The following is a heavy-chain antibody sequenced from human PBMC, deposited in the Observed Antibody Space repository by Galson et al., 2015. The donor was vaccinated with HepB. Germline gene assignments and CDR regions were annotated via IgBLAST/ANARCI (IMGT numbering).Heavy chain of an antibody. J-gene: IGHJ4*02. CDR3: ATRFHYDYVWGSYRSPLPSYYFDY. Sequence: SVKVSCKVSGYTLTELSMHWVRQAPGKGLEWMGGFDPEDGETIYAQKFQGRVTMTEDTSTDTAYMELSSLRSEDTAVYYCATRFHYDYVWGSYRSPLPSYYFDYWGQGTLVTVSS. V-gene: IGHV1-24*01. CDR2: FDPEDGET. CDR1: GYTLTELS. D-gene: IGHD3-16*02.